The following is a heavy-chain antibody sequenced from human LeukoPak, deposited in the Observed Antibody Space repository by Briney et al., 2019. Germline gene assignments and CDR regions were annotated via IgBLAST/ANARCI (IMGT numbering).Heavy chain of an antibody. D-gene: IGHD6-19*01. CDR3: AGGGSAWDWYFDL. Sequence: GGSLRLPCAASGFIVSTYYITWVRQAPGKGLEWVSVIYSGGRTKYADSVKGRFTISRDNSKNTVSLQINNLRAEDTALYYCAGGGSAWDWYFDLWGRGTLVTVSS. V-gene: IGHV3-53*01. CDR2: IYSGGRT. J-gene: IGHJ2*01. CDR1: GFIVSTYY.